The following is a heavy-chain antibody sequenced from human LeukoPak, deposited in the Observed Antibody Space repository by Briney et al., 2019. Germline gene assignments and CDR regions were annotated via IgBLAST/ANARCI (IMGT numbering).Heavy chain of an antibody. CDR3: ARAQSSSSWYSFLSGKPERIRANNWFDP. Sequence: ASVKVSCKASGYTFTGYYMHWVRQAPGQGLEWMGWINPNSGGTNYAQKFQGRVTMTRDTSISTAYMELSRLRSDDTAVYYCARAQSSSSWYSFLSGKPERIRANNWFDPWGQGTLVTVSS. CDR2: INPNSGGT. CDR1: GYTFTGYY. D-gene: IGHD6-13*01. J-gene: IGHJ5*02. V-gene: IGHV1-2*02.